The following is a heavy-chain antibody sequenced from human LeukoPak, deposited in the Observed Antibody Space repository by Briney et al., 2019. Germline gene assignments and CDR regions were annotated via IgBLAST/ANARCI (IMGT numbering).Heavy chain of an antibody. J-gene: IGHJ6*02. CDR1: GGSFSGYY. D-gene: IGHD6-13*01. CDR2: INHSGST. Sequence: PSETLSLTCAVYGGSFSGYYWSWIRQPPGKGLEWIGEINHSGSTNYNPSLKSRVTISVDTSKNQFSLKLSSVTAADTAVYYCARGNPLYTSSSSYSVWDVGAQGTTAPVPS. V-gene: IGHV4-34*01. CDR3: ARGNPLYTSSSSYSVWDV.